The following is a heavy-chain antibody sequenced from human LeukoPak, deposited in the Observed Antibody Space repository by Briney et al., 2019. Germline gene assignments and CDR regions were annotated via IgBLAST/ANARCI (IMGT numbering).Heavy chain of an antibody. J-gene: IGHJ4*02. D-gene: IGHD3-10*01. V-gene: IGHV3-74*01. Sequence: PGGSLRLSCTASGFTFSDHWMHWVRQVPGKGLVWVSRIRGDGGDTNHADSVKGRFIIPRDNPKNTLYLQMNSLTAEDTAVYYCARDRVLGSGSSDYWGQGTLVTVSS. CDR1: GFTFSDHW. CDR2: IRGDGGDT. CDR3: ARDRVLGSGSSDY.